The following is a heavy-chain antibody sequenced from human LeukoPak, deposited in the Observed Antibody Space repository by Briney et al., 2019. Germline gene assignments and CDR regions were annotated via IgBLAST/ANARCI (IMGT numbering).Heavy chain of an antibody. CDR2: IYHSGST. D-gene: IGHD3-22*01. CDR1: GGSISSGGYS. J-gene: IGHJ4*01. V-gene: IGHV4-30-2*01. Sequence: PSETLSLTCAVSGGSISSGGYSWSWIRQPPGKGLEWIGYIYHSGSTYYNPSLKSRVTISVDRSKNQFSLKLSSVTAADTAVYYCARVRVNYYDSSGYYYGYFDYWGHGTLVTVSS. CDR3: ARVRVNYYDSSGYYYGYFDY.